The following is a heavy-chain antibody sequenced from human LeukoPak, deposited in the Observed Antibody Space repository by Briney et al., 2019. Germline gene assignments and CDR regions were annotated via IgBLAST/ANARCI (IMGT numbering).Heavy chain of an antibody. CDR1: GYTFTSYG. D-gene: IGHD5-18*01. CDR3: ARGHRTTTWIQLDYYYYMDV. J-gene: IGHJ6*03. Sequence: ASVKVSCKASGYTFTSYGINWVRQATGQGLEWMGWMNPNSGNTGYAQKFQGRVTITRNTSISTAYMELSSLRSEDTAVYYCARGHRTTTWIQLDYYYYMDVWGKGTTVTVSS. CDR2: MNPNSGNT. V-gene: IGHV1-8*03.